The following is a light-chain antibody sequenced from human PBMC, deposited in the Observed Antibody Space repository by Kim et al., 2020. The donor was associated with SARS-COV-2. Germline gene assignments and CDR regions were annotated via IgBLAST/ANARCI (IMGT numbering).Light chain of an antibody. Sequence: SESVRDRVTITCRTSQSINTRLAWYQQKSGKAPNRLIFDASSMRSGVPSRFSGSGSETEFTLTISSLQPDDFATDYCQQYYTYSTFGQGTKVDIK. CDR2: DAS. J-gene: IGKJ1*01. CDR1: QSINTR. V-gene: IGKV1-5*01. CDR3: QQYYTYST.